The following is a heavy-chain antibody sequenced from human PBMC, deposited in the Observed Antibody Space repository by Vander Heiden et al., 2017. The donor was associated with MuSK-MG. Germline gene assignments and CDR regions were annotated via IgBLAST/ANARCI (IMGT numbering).Heavy chain of an antibody. CDR1: GCSLSSYY. J-gene: IGHJ5*02. V-gene: IGHV4-59*01. Sequence: QEQLQESGPGLVKPSVTLSLTCTVSGCSLSSYYWSWIRQPPGKGLEWIGYIYYSGSTNYNPSLKSRVTISVDTSKNQFSLKLSSVTAADTAVYYCARATRYYDYVWGSYRLNWFDPWGQGTLVTVSS. D-gene: IGHD3-16*02. CDR3: ARATRYYDYVWGSYRLNWFDP. CDR2: IYYSGST.